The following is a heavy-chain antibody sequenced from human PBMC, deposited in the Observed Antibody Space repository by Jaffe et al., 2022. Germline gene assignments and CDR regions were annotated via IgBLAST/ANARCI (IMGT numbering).Heavy chain of an antibody. J-gene: IGHJ4*02. D-gene: IGHD2-15*01. CDR3: VRQSSARGRTIDFDY. CDR1: GYTFSNYW. V-gene: IGHV5-51*01. Sequence: EVLLVQSGAEVQKPGQSLKISCKASGYTFSNYWIGWVRQMPGKGLEWMGVIQPDNAETTYSPSFEGQVTISVDKSISTAYLQWSGLRASDTAIYFCVRQSSARGRTIDFDYWGQGTLVTVSS. CDR2: IQPDNAET.